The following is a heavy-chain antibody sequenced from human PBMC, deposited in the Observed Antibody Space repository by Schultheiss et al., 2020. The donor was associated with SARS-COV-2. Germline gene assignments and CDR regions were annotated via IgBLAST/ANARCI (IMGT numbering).Heavy chain of an antibody. Sequence: GGSLRLSCAASGFTFSSYAMHWVRQAPGKGLEWVAVISYDGSNKYYADSVKGRFTISRDNSKNTLYLQMNSLRAEDTAVYYCAKDGEYYYDEAFDYWGQGTLVTVSS. V-gene: IGHV3-30*04. CDR1: GFTFSSYA. CDR2: ISYDGSNK. CDR3: AKDGEYYYDEAFDY. J-gene: IGHJ4*02. D-gene: IGHD3-22*01.